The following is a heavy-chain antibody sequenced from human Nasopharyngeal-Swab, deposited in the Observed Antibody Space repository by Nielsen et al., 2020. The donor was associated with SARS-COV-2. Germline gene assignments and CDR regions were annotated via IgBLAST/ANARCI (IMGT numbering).Heavy chain of an antibody. J-gene: IGHJ2*01. CDR3: ATSPAVAGTNWYFDL. D-gene: IGHD6-19*01. CDR2: FDPEDGET. V-gene: IGHV1-24*01. Sequence: ASVKVSCKVSGYTLTELSMHWVRQAPGKGLEWMGGFDPEDGETIYAQKFQGRVTMTEDTSTDTAYMELSSLRSEDTAVYYCATSPAVAGTNWYFDLWGCGTLVTVSS. CDR1: GYTLTELS.